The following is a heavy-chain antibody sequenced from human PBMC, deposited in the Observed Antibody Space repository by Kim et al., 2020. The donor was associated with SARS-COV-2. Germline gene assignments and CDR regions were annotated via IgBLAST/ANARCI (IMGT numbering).Heavy chain of an antibody. CDR1: SDTISSYY. J-gene: IGHJ4*02. CDR2: IFHSGST. V-gene: IGHV4-59*01. CDR3: ARSEGRASWHQFDY. Sequence: LSLTCTVSSDTISSYYWSWIRQLPGKGLEWIGYIFHSGSTNYNPSLKSRVTISWDTSRNQFFLDLTSVSDADTAVYYCARSEGRASWHQFDYWGQGILGTVSS.